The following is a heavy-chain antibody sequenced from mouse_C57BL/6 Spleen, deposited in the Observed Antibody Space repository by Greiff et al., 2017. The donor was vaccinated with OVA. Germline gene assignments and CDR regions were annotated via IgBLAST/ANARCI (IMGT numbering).Heavy chain of an antibody. CDR1: GYTFTSYW. J-gene: IGHJ4*01. CDR3: ARRDYGSSYDYYAMDY. CDR2: IDPSDSYT. D-gene: IGHD1-1*01. Sequence: QVQLQQPGAELVKPGASVKLSCKASGYTFTSYWMQWVKQRPGQGLEWIGEIDPSDSYTNYNQKFKGKATLTVDTSSSTAYMQLSSLTSEDSAVYYCARRDYGSSYDYYAMDYWGQGTSVTVSS. V-gene: IGHV1-50*01.